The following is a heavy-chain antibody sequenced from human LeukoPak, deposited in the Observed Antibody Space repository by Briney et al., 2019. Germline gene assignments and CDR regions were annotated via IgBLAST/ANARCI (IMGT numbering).Heavy chain of an antibody. J-gene: IGHJ6*02. CDR3: ARGGGLDV. CDR2: INHNGNVN. CDR1: GFTFSSYW. D-gene: IGHD3-16*01. Sequence: TGGSLRLSCAASGFTFSSYWMNWARQAPGEGLEWVASINHNGNVNYYVDSVKGQFTISRDNAKNSLYLQMSNLRAEDTAVYFCARGGGLDVWGQGATVTVSS. V-gene: IGHV3-7*03.